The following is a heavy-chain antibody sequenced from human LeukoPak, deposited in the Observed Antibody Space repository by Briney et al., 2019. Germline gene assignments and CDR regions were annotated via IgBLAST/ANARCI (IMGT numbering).Heavy chain of an antibody. D-gene: IGHD5-18*01. V-gene: IGHV4-59*08. Sequence: SQTLSLTCTVSGGSISSYYWSWIRQPPGKGLEWIGYIYYSGSTNYNPSLKSRVTISVDTSKNQFSLKLSSVTAADTAVYCCARHLKDTAMAVDYWGQGTLVTVSS. CDR3: ARHLKDTAMAVDY. CDR1: GGSISSYY. J-gene: IGHJ4*02. CDR2: IYYSGST.